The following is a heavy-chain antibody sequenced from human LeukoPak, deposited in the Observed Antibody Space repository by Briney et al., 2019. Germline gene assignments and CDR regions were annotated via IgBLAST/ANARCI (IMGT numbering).Heavy chain of an antibody. D-gene: IGHD6-13*01. J-gene: IGHJ5*02. CDR1: GYTFTSNH. V-gene: IGHV1-46*01. CDR2: INPSGDST. Sequence: ASVKVSCKASGYTFTSNHIHCVRQAPGQGLEWMGVINPSGDSTSYAQKFQGGVTMTRDTSTSTVYMELSSLRSEDTAIYYCAKLAASETGEGSWGQGTLVTVSS. CDR3: AKLAASETGEGS.